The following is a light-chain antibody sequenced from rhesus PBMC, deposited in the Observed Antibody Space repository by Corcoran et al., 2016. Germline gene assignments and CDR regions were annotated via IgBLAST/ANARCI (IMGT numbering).Light chain of an antibody. V-gene: IGKV1-18*01. Sequence: DIQMTQSPSSLSASVGDKVTITCRASQGISSWLAWYQQKPGKAPKLFIYSAFSLQSGVPSRFSGSGSGTDYTLTISSLQPEDFATYYCQQGYNTPRTFGQGTKVEIK. CDR1: QGISSW. CDR2: SAF. CDR3: QQGYNTPRT. J-gene: IGKJ1*01.